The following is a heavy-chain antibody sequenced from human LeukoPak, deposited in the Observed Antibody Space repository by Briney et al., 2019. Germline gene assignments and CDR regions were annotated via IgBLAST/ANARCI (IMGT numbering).Heavy chain of an antibody. J-gene: IGHJ4*02. Sequence: GGSLRLSCAASGLTVTDNHMNWVRQAPGKGLEWVSVIYSGGYTYYADSVKGRFTISRDKSQSTLYLQMNSLRAEDTAVYYCARGDIVATTIDYWGQGTLVTVSS. CDR2: IYSGGYT. V-gene: IGHV3-66*01. CDR1: GLTVTDNH. D-gene: IGHD5-12*01. CDR3: ARGDIVATTIDY.